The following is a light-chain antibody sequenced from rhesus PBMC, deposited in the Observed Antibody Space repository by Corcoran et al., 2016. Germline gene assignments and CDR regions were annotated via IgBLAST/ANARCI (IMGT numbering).Light chain of an antibody. CDR2: AAS. CDR3: LQYYTPPYT. Sequence: DIQMTQSPSSLSASVGDRVTVICRASQGINKELSWYQQKPGKAPTLLIYAASSLQTGVSSRFSGSGSGTDFTHTISSLQPEDVSTYYCLQYYTPPYTFGQGPKVEIQ. V-gene: IGKV1-94*01. J-gene: IGKJ2*01. CDR1: QGINKE.